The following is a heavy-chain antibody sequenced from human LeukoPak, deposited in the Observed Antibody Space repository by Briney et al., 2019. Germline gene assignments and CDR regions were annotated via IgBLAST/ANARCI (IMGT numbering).Heavy chain of an antibody. CDR2: IYSGGST. CDR3: AREAIDGSGSPDFDY. CDR1: GFTVSSNY. V-gene: IGHV3-66*01. Sequence: GGSLRLSCAASGFTVSSNYMSWVRQAPGKGLEWVSVIYSGGSTYYADSVKGRFTISRDNSKNTLYLQMNSLRAEDTAVYYCAREAIDGSGSPDFDYWGQGTLVTVSS. D-gene: IGHD6-19*01. J-gene: IGHJ4*02.